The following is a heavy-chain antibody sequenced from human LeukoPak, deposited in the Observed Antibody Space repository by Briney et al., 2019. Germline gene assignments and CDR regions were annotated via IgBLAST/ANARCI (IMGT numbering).Heavy chain of an antibody. V-gene: IGHV5-51*01. CDR1: GYSFTSYW. Sequence: GESLKISCKGSGYSFTSYWIGWVRQMPRKGLEWIGIIYPGDSDTRYSPSFQGQVTISADKSISTAYLQWSSLKASDTAMYYCASHAKEMATLDAFDIWGQGTMVTVSS. J-gene: IGHJ3*02. D-gene: IGHD5-24*01. CDR2: IYPGDSDT. CDR3: ASHAKEMATLDAFDI.